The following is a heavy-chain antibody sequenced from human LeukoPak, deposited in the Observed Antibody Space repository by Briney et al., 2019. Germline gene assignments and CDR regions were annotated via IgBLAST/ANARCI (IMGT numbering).Heavy chain of an antibody. CDR2: INHSGST. D-gene: IGHD6-13*01. J-gene: IGHJ4*02. V-gene: IGHV4-34*01. Sequence: SETLSLTCAVYGGSFSGYYWSWIRQPPGKGLEWIGEINHSGSTNYNPSLKSRVTISVDTSKNQFSLKLSSVTAADTAVYYCARARWYSSSWSLFDYWGQGTLVTVSS. CDR3: ARARWYSSSWSLFDY. CDR1: GGSFSGYY.